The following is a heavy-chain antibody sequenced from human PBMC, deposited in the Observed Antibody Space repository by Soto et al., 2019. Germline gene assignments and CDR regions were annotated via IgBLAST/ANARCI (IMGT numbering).Heavy chain of an antibody. CDR1: GFTFSDYY. CDR3: ARADYSDYGNFAY. Sequence: PGGSLRLSCAASGFTFSDYYMTWIRQAPGKGLEWVSYISSSSSYTNYVDSVKGRFTISRDNAKNSLYLQMNSLRAEDTAVYYCARADYSDYGNFAYWGQGTLVTVSS. V-gene: IGHV3-11*06. J-gene: IGHJ4*02. D-gene: IGHD4-17*01. CDR2: ISSSSSYT.